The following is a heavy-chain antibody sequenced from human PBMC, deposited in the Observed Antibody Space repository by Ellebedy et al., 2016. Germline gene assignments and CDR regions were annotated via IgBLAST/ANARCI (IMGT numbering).Heavy chain of an antibody. D-gene: IGHD3-22*01. CDR2: ISSGGAST. CDR3: ARAPNYYDTSGGAWFDP. CDR1: GFTFSTYS. V-gene: IGHV3-23*01. Sequence: GESLKISXAASGFTFSTYSMTWVRQAPGKGLEWVSAISSGGASTYYADSVKGRFTISRDNSKNTLYLQMNSLRAEDTAVYYCARAPNYYDTSGGAWFDPWGQGTLVTVSS. J-gene: IGHJ5*02.